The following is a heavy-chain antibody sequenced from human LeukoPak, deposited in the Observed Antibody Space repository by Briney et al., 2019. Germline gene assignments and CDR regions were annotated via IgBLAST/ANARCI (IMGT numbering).Heavy chain of an antibody. CDR1: GYTFTGYY. Sequence: ASVKVSCKASGYTFTGYYMHWVRQAPGQGLEWMGWINPNSGGTNYAQKFQGRVTMTRDTSISTAYMELSRLRSDDTAVYYCARGITMVRGEVHWFDPWGQGTLVTVSS. CDR2: INPNSGGT. CDR3: ARGITMVRGEVHWFDP. V-gene: IGHV1-2*02. D-gene: IGHD3-10*01. J-gene: IGHJ5*02.